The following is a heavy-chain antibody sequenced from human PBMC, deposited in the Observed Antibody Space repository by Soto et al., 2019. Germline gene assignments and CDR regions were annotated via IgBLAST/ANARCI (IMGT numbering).Heavy chain of an antibody. CDR2: ISAYNGNT. CDR1: GYTFTSYG. V-gene: IGHV1-18*01. Sequence: GASVKVSCKASGYTFTSYGISWVRQAPGQGLEWMGWISAYNGNTNYAQKLQGRVTTTTDTSTSTAYMELRSLRSDDTAVYYCARIRDRYSGYDADYWGQGTLVTVSS. J-gene: IGHJ4*02. CDR3: ARIRDRYSGYDADY. D-gene: IGHD5-12*01.